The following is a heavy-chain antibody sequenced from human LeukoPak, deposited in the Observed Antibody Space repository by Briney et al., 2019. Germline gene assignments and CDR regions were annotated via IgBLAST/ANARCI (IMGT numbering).Heavy chain of an antibody. CDR2: IKQDGSEK. V-gene: IGHV3-7*03. J-gene: IGHJ4*02. D-gene: IGHD6-19*01. CDR1: GFTFSTYW. CDR3: ARDRRGSGWYFDS. Sequence: GGSLRLSCAASGFTFSTYWMSWVCQAPGKGLEWVANIKQDGSEKYHVDSVKGRFTISRDNAKNSLYLQMNGLRAEDTAVYYCARDRRGSGWYFDSWGQGTLVTVSS.